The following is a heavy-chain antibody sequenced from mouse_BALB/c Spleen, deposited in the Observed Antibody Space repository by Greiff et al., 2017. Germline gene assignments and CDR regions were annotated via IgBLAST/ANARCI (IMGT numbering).Heavy chain of an antibody. CDR1: GFTFSSYA. CDR3: ARPYYYAMDY. CDR2: ISSGGSYT. V-gene: IGHV5-9-4*01. Sequence: EVMLVESGGGLVKPGGSLKLSCAASGFTFSSYAMSWVRQSPEKRLEWVAEISSGGSYTYYPDTVTGRFTISRDNAKNTLYLEMSSLRSEDTAMYYCARPYYYAMDYWGQGTSVTVSS. J-gene: IGHJ4*01.